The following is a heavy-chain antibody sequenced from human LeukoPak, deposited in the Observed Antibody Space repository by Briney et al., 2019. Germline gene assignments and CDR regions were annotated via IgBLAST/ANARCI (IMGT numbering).Heavy chain of an antibody. Sequence: PSETLSLTCTVSGGSISSSSYYWGWIRQPPGKGLEWIGSIYHSGSTYYNPSLKSRVTISVDTSKNQFSLKLSSVTAADTAVYYCARDLNNPITILRFRSSNGLPHYFDYWGQGTLVTVSS. D-gene: IGHD3-9*01. CDR1: GGSISSSSYY. CDR3: ARDLNNPITILRFRSSNGLPHYFDY. CDR2: IYHSGST. V-gene: IGHV4-39*07. J-gene: IGHJ4*02.